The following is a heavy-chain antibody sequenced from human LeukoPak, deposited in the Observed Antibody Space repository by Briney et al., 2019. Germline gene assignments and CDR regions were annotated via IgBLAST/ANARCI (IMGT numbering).Heavy chain of an antibody. V-gene: IGHV1-46*01. CDR3: VREMVRGVYAY. Sequence: ASVKVSCKASGYTFTSYYMHWVRQAPGQGLEWMGIINPSGGSTSYGQEFQGRVTMTRDMSTSTVYMELSSLRSEDTAVYYCVREMVRGVYAYWGQGTLVTVSS. CDR1: GYTFTSYY. D-gene: IGHD3-10*01. CDR2: INPSGGST. J-gene: IGHJ4*02.